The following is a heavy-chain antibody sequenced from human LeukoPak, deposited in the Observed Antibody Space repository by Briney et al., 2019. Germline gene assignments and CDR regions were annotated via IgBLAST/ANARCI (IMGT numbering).Heavy chain of an antibody. CDR2: IYYSGST. CDR3: ARAAVLGQKTMIVVVGYFQH. D-gene: IGHD3-22*01. Sequence: SETLSLTCTVSGGSMNAYYWTWFRQPPGKGLEWIGYIYYSGSTNYNPSLKSRLTISVDTSKNQFSLKLSSVTAADTAVYYCARAAVLGQKTMIVVVGYFQHWGQGTLVTVSS. J-gene: IGHJ1*01. V-gene: IGHV4-59*08. CDR1: GGSMNAYY.